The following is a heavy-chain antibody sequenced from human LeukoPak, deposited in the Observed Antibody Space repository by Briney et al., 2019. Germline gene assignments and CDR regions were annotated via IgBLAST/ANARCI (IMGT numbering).Heavy chain of an antibody. CDR3: ARGDYYYDRSPPNFDY. J-gene: IGHJ4*02. CDR1: GYTFTDYY. Sequence: ASVKVSCKASGYTFTDYYMHWVRQAPGQGLEWMGWINPNSGGTNYAQKFQGRVTMTGDTSITTAYMELNRLRYDDTAVYYCARGDYYYDRSPPNFDYWGQGTLVTVSS. CDR2: INPNSGGT. V-gene: IGHV1-2*02. D-gene: IGHD3-22*01.